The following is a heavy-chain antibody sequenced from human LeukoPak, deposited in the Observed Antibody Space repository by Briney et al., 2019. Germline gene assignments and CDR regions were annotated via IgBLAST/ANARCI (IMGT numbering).Heavy chain of an antibody. Sequence: SETLSLTCAVYGGSFSDYYWSWIRQPPGKGLEWIGEINHNGNTNYSPSLKSRVTISVDTSRNQFSLKLSSVTAADTAVYYCARRVRGVNDAFDIWGQGTMVTVSS. CDR3: ARRVRGVNDAFDI. V-gene: IGHV4-34*01. CDR2: INHNGNT. J-gene: IGHJ3*02. D-gene: IGHD3-10*01. CDR1: GGSFSDYY.